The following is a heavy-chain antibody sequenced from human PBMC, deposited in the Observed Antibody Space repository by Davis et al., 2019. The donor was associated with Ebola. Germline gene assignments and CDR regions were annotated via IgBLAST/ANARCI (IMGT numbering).Heavy chain of an antibody. Sequence: GESLKISCAASGFTFNIYAMNWVRQTPGKGLECVSVISGSGYTYYAGSVKGRFTISRDNSKNTVHLQMNSLRAEDTALYYCAKVGYYFGSGGYYGMDVWGQGTTVTVSS. J-gene: IGHJ6*02. CDR2: ISGSGYT. CDR3: AKVGYYFGSGGYYGMDV. V-gene: IGHV3-23*01. D-gene: IGHD3-10*01. CDR1: GFTFNIYA.